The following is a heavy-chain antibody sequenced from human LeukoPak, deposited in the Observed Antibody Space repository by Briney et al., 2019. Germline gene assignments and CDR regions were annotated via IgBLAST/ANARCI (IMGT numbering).Heavy chain of an antibody. J-gene: IGHJ4*02. D-gene: IGHD3-22*01. Sequence: GGSLRLSCAASGFTFSDYYMSWIRQGPGKGLEWVSYISSSGSYTNYADSVKGRFTISRDNAKNSLYLQMNSLRAEDTAVYFCARGSGYYDRVLDYWGQGTLVTVSS. CDR1: GFTFSDYY. CDR3: ARGSGYYDRVLDY. V-gene: IGHV3-11*03. CDR2: ISSSGSYT.